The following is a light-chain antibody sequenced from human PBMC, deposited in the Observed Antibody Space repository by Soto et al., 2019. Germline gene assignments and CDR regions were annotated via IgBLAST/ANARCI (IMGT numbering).Light chain of an antibody. J-gene: IGLJ2*01. V-gene: IGLV7-46*01. Sequence: QAVVTQETSLSVSPGGTVTLTCGSSTGAVTNGHYPYWFQQRPGQAPRTLISDTSNRHSWTPARFSGSLLGGKAALTLSGAQPEDEADYYCLLSFSGLEVFGGGTKVTVL. CDR3: LLSFSGLEV. CDR1: TGAVTNGHY. CDR2: DTS.